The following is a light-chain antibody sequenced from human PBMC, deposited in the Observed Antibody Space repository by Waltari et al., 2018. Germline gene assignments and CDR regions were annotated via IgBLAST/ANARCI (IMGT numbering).Light chain of an antibody. Sequence: DIQMTQSPSSLSASVGDRVTITCQASQDISSYLNWYQQKPGKAPKLLIYDASNLETGVPSRFSGSGSGTDFTFIISCLQPEDIATYYCQQYDNLPRTFGQGTKLEIK. CDR3: QQYDNLPRT. CDR1: QDISSY. J-gene: IGKJ2*01. V-gene: IGKV1-33*01. CDR2: DAS.